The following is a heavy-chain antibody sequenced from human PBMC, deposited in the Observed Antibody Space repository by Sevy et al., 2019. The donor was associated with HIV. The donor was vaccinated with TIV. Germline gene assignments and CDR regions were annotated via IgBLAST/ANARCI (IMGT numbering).Heavy chain of an antibody. CDR2: INQDGSQK. CDR3: ARELWPGDY. J-gene: IGHJ4*02. V-gene: IGHV3-7*01. D-gene: IGHD2-21*01. CDR1: GFTFNNYF. Sequence: LRISCAASGFTFNNYFMGWVRKAPGKGLEWIANINQDGSQKNYVDSVKGRFTITRDNARNLVSLQMNSLRVDDTAVYYCARELWPGDYWGQGTLVTVSS.